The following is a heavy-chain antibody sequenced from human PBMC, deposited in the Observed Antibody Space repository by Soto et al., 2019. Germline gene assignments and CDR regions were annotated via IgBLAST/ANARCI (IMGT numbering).Heavy chain of an antibody. CDR2: IYYSGST. V-gene: IGHV4-31*03. Sequence: QVQLQESGPGLVKPSQTLSLTCTVSGGYISSGGYYWSWIRQHPGKGLAWIGYIYYSGSTYYNPSIKSRVTIAVDTSKNWFSLNLSSVTAADTAVYYCAGYMLTFGIDYWGQGTLVTVST. CDR3: AGYMLTFGIDY. D-gene: IGHD3-16*01. CDR1: GGYISSGGYY. J-gene: IGHJ4*02.